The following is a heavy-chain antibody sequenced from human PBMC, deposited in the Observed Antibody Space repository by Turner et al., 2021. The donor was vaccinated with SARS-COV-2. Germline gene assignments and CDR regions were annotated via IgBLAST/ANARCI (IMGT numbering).Heavy chain of an antibody. CDR2: INPNRGGT. Sequence: VQLVQSGAEVKKPGASVKVSCKASGYTFTGYYMHWVRKAPGKGLEGRGWINPNRGGTKYAQKFQGRVTMTRDTYISTAYMERSRLRSEDTDVYYCARATIRFLEWLALDYWGQGTLVTVSS. CDR1: GYTFTGYY. CDR3: ARATIRFLEWLALDY. J-gene: IGHJ4*02. D-gene: IGHD3-3*01. V-gene: IGHV1-2*02.